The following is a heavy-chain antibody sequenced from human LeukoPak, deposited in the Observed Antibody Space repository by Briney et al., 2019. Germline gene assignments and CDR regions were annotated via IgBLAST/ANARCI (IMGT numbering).Heavy chain of an antibody. Sequence: GASVKVSCKVSGYTLTELSMHWVRQAPGKGLEWMGGFDPEDGETIYAQKFQGRVTMTEDTSTDTAYMELSSLRSEDTAVYYCATIDRTAAAGTFDYWGQGTLVTVSS. CDR3: ATIDRTAAAGTFDY. CDR2: FDPEDGET. J-gene: IGHJ4*02. D-gene: IGHD6-13*01. CDR1: GYTLTELS. V-gene: IGHV1-24*01.